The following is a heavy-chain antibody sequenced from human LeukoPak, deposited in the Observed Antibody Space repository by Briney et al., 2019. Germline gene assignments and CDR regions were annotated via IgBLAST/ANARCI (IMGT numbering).Heavy chain of an antibody. Sequence: GGSLRLSCAASGFTFSTYSMNWVRQAPGKGLEWVSYISSSSSAVYYADSVKGRFTISRDNAKNSLYLQMNSLRAEDTAVYYCARVRMLWAIAAALDAFDIWGQGTMVTISS. V-gene: IGHV3-48*01. CDR1: GFTFSTYS. CDR3: ARVRMLWAIAAALDAFDI. CDR2: ISSSSSAV. J-gene: IGHJ3*02. D-gene: IGHD6-13*01.